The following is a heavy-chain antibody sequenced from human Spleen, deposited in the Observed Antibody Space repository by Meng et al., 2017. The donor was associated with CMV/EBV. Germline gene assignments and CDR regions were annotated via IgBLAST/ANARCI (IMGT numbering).Heavy chain of an antibody. Sequence: SETLSLTCTVSGGSVRSYYWSWIRQPPGKGLEWLGYIYYSGSTDYSPSLKSRLSISVDTSKNQVSLKLTSVTAADTAVYYCAREGGYCSSTSCQYNWFDPWGQGTLVTVSS. CDR2: IYYSGST. CDR1: GGSVRSYY. D-gene: IGHD2-2*01. CDR3: AREGGYCSSTSCQYNWFDP. J-gene: IGHJ5*02. V-gene: IGHV4-59*02.